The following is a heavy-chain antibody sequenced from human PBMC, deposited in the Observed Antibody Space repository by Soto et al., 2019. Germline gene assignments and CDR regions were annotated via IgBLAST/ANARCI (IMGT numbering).Heavy chain of an antibody. J-gene: IGHJ3*02. CDR3: ARYLDLLAPDYGDYVVPFDI. CDR2: VIPIFGTA. CDR1: GGTFSSYA. D-gene: IGHD4-17*01. V-gene: IGHV1-69*06. Sequence: ASVKVSCKASGGTFSSYAISWVRQAPGQGXEWMGGVIPIFGTANYAQKFQGRVTITADKSTSTAYMELSSLRSEDTAVYYCARYLDLLAPDYGDYVVPFDIWGQGTMVTVSS.